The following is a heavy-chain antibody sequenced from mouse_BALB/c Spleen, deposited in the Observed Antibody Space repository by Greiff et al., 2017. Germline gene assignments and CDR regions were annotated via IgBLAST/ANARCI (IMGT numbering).Heavy chain of an antibody. J-gene: IGHJ4*01. Sequence: EVKLMESGPELEKPGASVKISCKASGYSFTGYNMNWVKQSNGKSLEWIGNIDPYYGGTSYNQKFKGKATLTVDKSSSTAYMQLKSLTSEDSAVYYCARYLLLRKSTGKYAMDYWGQGTSVTVSS. CDR2: IDPYYGGT. CDR3: ARYLLLRKSTGKYAMDY. D-gene: IGHD1-1*01. CDR1: GYSFTGYN. V-gene: IGHV1-39*01.